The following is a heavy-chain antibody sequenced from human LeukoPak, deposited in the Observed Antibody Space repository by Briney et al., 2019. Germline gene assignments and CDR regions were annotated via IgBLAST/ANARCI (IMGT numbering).Heavy chain of an antibody. CDR1: GFTFSNYA. J-gene: IGHJ4*02. Sequence: QPGGSLRLSCAASGFTFSNYAMTWVRQAPGKGLEWVSVISGSGSNTDYADSVKGRFTISRDNSKNTLSLQMNSLRAEDTAIYYCARGRILGVTAPDYWGQGTLVTVSS. CDR3: ARGRILGVTAPDY. D-gene: IGHD2-21*02. CDR2: ISGSGSNT. V-gene: IGHV3-23*01.